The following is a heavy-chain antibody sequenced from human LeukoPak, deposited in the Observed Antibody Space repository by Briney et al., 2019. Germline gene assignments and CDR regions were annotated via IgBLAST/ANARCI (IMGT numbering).Heavy chain of an antibody. Sequence: GGSLRLSCAASGFRFSTYWMSWVRQAPGKGLEWVANIKEDGSEKYYVDSVKGRFTISRDNAKNSLFLQMNSLRVDDTAVYYCAKGWPVAGTGGPGGTFDYWGQGTLVTVSS. CDR2: IKEDGSEK. CDR1: GFRFSTYW. CDR3: AKGWPVAGTGGPGGTFDY. J-gene: IGHJ4*02. V-gene: IGHV3-7*05. D-gene: IGHD6-19*01.